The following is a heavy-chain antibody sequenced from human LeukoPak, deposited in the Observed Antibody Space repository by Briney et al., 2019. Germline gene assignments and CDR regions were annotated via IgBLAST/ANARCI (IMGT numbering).Heavy chain of an antibody. CDR3: AREPPMVGDYYCGMDV. CDR2: IYTGGSK. CDR1: GFTVSSYY. Sequence: GGSLRLSCAASGFTVSSYYIHWVRQSPGKGLEWVSLIYTGGSKYYADSVKGRFIISRDNSNNSVNLQLNSLRAEDTAVYYCAREPPMVGDYYCGMDVWGQGTTVTVSS. V-gene: IGHV3-66*01. D-gene: IGHD3-10*02. J-gene: IGHJ6*02.